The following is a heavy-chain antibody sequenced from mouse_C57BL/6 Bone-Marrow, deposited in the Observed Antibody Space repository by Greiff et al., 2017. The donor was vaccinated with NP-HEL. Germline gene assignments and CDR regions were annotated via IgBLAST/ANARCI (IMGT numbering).Heavy chain of an antibody. D-gene: IGHD1-1*01. CDR1: GYTFTSYW. V-gene: IGHV1-53*01. CDR3: AKAVVATSYYYAMDY. CDR2: INPSNGGT. Sequence: QVQLQQPGTELVKPGASVKLSCKASGYTFTSYWMHWVKQRPGQGLEWIGNINPSNGGTNYNEKFKRKATLTVDKSSSTAYMQVSSLTSGHSAVYYCAKAVVATSYYYAMDYRGQGTSVTVTS. J-gene: IGHJ4*01.